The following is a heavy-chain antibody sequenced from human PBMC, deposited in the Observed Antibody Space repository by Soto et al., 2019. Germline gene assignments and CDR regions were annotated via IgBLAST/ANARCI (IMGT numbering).Heavy chain of an antibody. Sequence: SETLSLTCAVYGGSFSGYYWSWIRQPPGKGLEWIGEINHSGSTNYNPSLKSRVTISVDTSKNQFSLKLSSVTAADTAVYYCARVSKITVTTSEYFQHWGQGTLVTVSS. D-gene: IGHD4-17*01. CDR2: INHSGST. V-gene: IGHV4-34*01. CDR1: GGSFSGYY. J-gene: IGHJ1*01. CDR3: ARVSKITVTTSEYFQH.